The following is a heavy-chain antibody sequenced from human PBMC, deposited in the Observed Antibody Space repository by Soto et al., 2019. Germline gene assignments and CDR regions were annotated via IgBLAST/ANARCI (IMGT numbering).Heavy chain of an antibody. D-gene: IGHD6-6*01. CDR3: ARGGYSSSSRNYYYGMDV. CDR2: MNPNSGNT. J-gene: IGHJ6*02. CDR1: GYTFTSYD. Sequence: ASVKVSCKASGYTFTSYDINWVRQATGQGLEWMGWMNPNSGNTGYAQKFQGRVTMTRNTSISTAYMELSSLRSEDTAVHYCARGGYSSSSRNYYYGMDVWGQGTTVTVSS. V-gene: IGHV1-8*01.